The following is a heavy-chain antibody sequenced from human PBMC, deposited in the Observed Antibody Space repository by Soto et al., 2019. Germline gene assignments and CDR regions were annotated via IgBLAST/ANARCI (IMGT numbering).Heavy chain of an antibody. Sequence: GGSLRLSCAASGFTFSIYSMNWVRQAPGKGLEWVSAITGGANTYYADSVKGRFTISRDNAKNSLYLQMNSLRAEDTAVYYCARERELERHAFDIWGQGTMVTVSS. CDR2: ITGGANT. V-gene: IGHV3-21*01. D-gene: IGHD1-1*01. CDR3: ARERELERHAFDI. CDR1: GFTFSIYS. J-gene: IGHJ3*02.